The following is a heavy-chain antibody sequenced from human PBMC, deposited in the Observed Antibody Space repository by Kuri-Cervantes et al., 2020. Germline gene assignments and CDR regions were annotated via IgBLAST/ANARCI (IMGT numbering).Heavy chain of an antibody. CDR1: GFTFSNYG. J-gene: IGHJ4*02. V-gene: IGHV3-30*02. D-gene: IGHD3-10*01. CDR3: AKGSGSEIY. Sequence: GGSLRLSCAASGFTFSNYGMHWVRQAPGKGLEWVAFIRYDGSNKYYADSVKGRFTISRDNAKSSLFLQMNSLRVEDTAMYYCAKGSGSEIYWGQGTLVTVSS. CDR2: IRYDGSNK.